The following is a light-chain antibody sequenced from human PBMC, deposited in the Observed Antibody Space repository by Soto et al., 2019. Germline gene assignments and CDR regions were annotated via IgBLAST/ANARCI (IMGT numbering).Light chain of an antibody. CDR2: EVS. Sequence: QSALTQPASVSGSPGQSITISCTGNSSDVGGYKYVSWYQQHPGKAPKLMIYEVSHRPSGVSNRFSGSKSGNTASLTISGLQAEDEADYYCSSYTRSSKVGFGGGTKLTVL. V-gene: IGLV2-14*01. J-gene: IGLJ2*01. CDR3: SSYTRSSKVG. CDR1: SSDVGGYKY.